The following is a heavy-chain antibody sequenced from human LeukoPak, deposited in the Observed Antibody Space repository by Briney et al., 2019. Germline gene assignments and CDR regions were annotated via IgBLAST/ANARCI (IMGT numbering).Heavy chain of an antibody. D-gene: IGHD3-3*01. V-gene: IGHV5-51*01. CDR2: IYPGDSDT. CDR3: ARREFWSGVYYFDY. CDR1: GYSFTSYW. J-gene: IGHJ4*02. Sequence: GESLKISCEGSGYSFTSYWIGWVRQMPGKGLEWMGIIYPGDSDTRYSPSFQGQVTISADKSISTAYLQWSSLKASDTAMYFCARREFWSGVYYFDYWGQGTLVTVSS.